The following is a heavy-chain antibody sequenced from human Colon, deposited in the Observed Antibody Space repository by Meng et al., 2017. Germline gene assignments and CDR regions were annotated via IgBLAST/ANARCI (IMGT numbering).Heavy chain of an antibody. D-gene: IGHD4-17*01. V-gene: IGHV4-31*03. Sequence: QGELQGLGPGSWNPFQALSLTCTVPGGSISSGGFYWSWIRQHPGKGLEWIGYIYYSGSTYYNPSLRSRVAISIDTSKNQFSLKLTSVTAADTAVYFCARTNYGDYNWFDPWGQGTLVTVSS. CDR3: ARTNYGDYNWFDP. CDR2: IYYSGST. J-gene: IGHJ5*02. CDR1: GGSISSGGFY.